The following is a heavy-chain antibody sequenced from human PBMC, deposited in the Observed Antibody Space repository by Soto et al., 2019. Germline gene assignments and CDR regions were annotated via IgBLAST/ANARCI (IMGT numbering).Heavy chain of an antibody. CDR2: ISASGSST. Sequence: GGSLRLSCAASGFTFISYAMSWVLQAPGKGLEWVSTISASGSSTYYADSVKGRFTISRDNSKNTLHLQMNSLRAEDTAVYFCAKDSSGWRLFDYWGPGTLVTVSS. CDR1: GFTFISYA. D-gene: IGHD6-19*01. CDR3: AKDSSGWRLFDY. J-gene: IGHJ4*02. V-gene: IGHV3-23*01.